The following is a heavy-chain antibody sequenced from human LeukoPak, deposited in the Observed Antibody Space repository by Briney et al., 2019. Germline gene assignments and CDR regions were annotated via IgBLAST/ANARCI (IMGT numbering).Heavy chain of an antibody. CDR3: ARAPQGGSSSRYCYYYYYINV. CDR1: GRSISTSSSY. J-gene: IGHJ6*03. V-gene: IGHV4-39*01. CDR2: IYTSGTT. Sequence: SETLSLICSVSGRSISTSSSYWGWIRQSPGKGLEWIGSIYTSGTTHYNPSLKSRATMSVALPKNQFFLNLSSVTVAETAVYYCARAPQGGSSSRYCYYYYYINVWGKGTSVTISS. D-gene: IGHD3-10*01.